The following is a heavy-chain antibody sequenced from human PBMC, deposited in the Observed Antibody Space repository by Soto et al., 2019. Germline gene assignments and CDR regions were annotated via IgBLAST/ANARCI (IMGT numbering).Heavy chain of an antibody. CDR3: ARRYGGNFDY. CDR1: GGSISSESYF. V-gene: IGHV4-39*01. Sequence: SETLSLTCTVSGGSISSESYFWAWIRQPPGKGPEWIGTIYYTGDSYYNPSLKSRVTISVDTSKNQFSLKLSSVTAADTAVYYCARRYGGNFDYWGQGTLVTVSS. D-gene: IGHD1-26*01. J-gene: IGHJ4*02. CDR2: IYYTGDS.